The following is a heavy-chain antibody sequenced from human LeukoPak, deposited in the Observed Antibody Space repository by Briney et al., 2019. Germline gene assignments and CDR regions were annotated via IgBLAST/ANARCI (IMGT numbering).Heavy chain of an antibody. Sequence: PSETLSLTCTVSGGSISSSSYYWGWIRQPPGKGLEWIGYIFYIGNTNYNPSLKSRVTISVDTSKNQFSLKLSSVTAADTAVYYCARKKQYYYDSSGYAFDIWGQGTMVTVSS. V-gene: IGHV4-61*05. CDR2: IFYIGNT. J-gene: IGHJ3*02. CDR3: ARKKQYYYDSSGYAFDI. CDR1: GGSISSSSYY. D-gene: IGHD3-22*01.